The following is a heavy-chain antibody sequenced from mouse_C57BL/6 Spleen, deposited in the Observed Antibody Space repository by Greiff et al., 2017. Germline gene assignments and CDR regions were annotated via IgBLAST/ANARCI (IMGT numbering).Heavy chain of an antibody. D-gene: IGHD1-1*01. CDR3: TRGGLLRSFDY. J-gene: IGHJ2*01. Sequence: VKLQQSGAELVRPGASVTLSCKASGYTFTDYEMHWVKQTPVHGLEWIGAIDPETGGTAYNQKFKGKAILTADKSSSTAYMELRSLTSEDSAVYYCTRGGLLRSFDYWGQGTTLTVSS. CDR1: GYTFTDYE. CDR2: IDPETGGT. V-gene: IGHV1-15*01.